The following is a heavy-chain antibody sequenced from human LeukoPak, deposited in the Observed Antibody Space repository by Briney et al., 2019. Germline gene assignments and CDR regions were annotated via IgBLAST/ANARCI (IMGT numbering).Heavy chain of an antibody. CDR3: ATSVVVITRFDF. Sequence: PSETLSLTCAVSGYSISSGYYWGWIRQPPGKGLEWIGGIYHSGNTHCNPSLKSRVTMSVDTSKNQFSLKLTSVTAADTAVYYCATSVVVITRFDFWGQGTLVTVSS. V-gene: IGHV4-38-2*01. CDR1: GYSISSGYY. D-gene: IGHD3-22*01. J-gene: IGHJ4*02. CDR2: IYHSGNT.